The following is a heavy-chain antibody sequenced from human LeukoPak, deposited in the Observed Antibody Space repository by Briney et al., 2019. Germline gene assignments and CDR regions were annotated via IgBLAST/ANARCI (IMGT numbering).Heavy chain of an antibody. J-gene: IGHJ4*02. CDR3: ARGRRDTQYQIFDY. D-gene: IGHD2-2*01. CDR2: IKEDGSDE. CDR1: GFTFSDSW. V-gene: IGHV3-7*01. Sequence: GGSLRLSCAGSGFTFSDSWMSWVRQAPGKGLEWVANIKEDGSDEYYVDSVKGRFTISRDNTRNSLFLHMNNLRAEDTAVYHCARGRRDTQYQIFDYWGQGALVTVSS.